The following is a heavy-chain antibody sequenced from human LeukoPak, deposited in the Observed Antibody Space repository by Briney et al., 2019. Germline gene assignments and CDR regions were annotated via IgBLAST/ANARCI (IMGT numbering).Heavy chain of an antibody. V-gene: IGHV4-4*07. CDR2: IYTSGST. Sequence: PSETLSLTCTVSGGSISSYYWSWVRQPAGKGLEWIGCIYTSGSTNYNPSLKSRVTISVDKSKNQFSLKLSSVTAADTAVYYCARLDPEGDAFDMWGQETMVTVSS. CDR3: ARLDPEGDAFDM. CDR1: GGSISSYY. J-gene: IGHJ3*02. D-gene: IGHD1-14*01.